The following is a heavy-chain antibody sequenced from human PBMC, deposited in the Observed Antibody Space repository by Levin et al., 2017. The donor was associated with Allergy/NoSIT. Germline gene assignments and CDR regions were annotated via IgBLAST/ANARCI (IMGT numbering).Heavy chain of an antibody. J-gene: IGHJ4*02. CDR3: ARVGQTSSAARRETFFDY. Sequence: SETLSLTCAVYGGSFSGYYWSWIRQPPGKGLEWIGEINHSGSTNYNPSLKSRVTISVDTSKNQFSLKLSSVTAADTAVYYCARVGQTSSAARRETFFDYWGQGTLVTVSS. CDR1: GGSFSGYY. CDR2: INHSGST. D-gene: IGHD6-6*01. V-gene: IGHV4-34*01.